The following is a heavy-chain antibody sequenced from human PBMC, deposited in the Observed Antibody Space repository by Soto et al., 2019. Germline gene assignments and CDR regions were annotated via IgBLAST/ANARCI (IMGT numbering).Heavy chain of an antibody. D-gene: IGHD3-3*01. J-gene: IGHJ4*02. CDR3: ARDTLDRYYDFWSGRRYCFDY. Sequence: ASVKVSCKASGYTFTGYYMHWVRQAPGQGLEWMGWISAYNGNTNYAQKLQGRVTMTTDTSTSTAYMELRSLRSDDTAVYYCARDTLDRYYDFWSGRRYCFDYWGQGTLVTVSS. CDR2: ISAYNGNT. CDR1: GYTFTGYY. V-gene: IGHV1-18*04.